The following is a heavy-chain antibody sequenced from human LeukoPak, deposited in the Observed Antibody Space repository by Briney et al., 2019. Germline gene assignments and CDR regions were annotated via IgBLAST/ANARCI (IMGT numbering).Heavy chain of an antibody. D-gene: IGHD3-3*01. CDR2: INTDGSNT. V-gene: IGHV3-74*01. J-gene: IGHJ4*02. CDR1: GFTFSNYW. Sequence: GGSLRLSCAASGFTFSNYWMHWVRQAPGKGLVWVSRINTDGSNTTYADSVRGRFTISRDNAKNTLYLQMNSLRAEDTAVYYCARGGDYDFWTLWGQGTLVTISS. CDR3: ARGGDYDFWTL.